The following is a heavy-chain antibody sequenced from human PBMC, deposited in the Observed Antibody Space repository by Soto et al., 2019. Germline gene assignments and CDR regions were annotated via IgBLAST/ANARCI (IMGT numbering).Heavy chain of an antibody. D-gene: IGHD5-12*01. J-gene: IGHJ6*02. V-gene: IGHV3-23*01. CDR3: AKDHSVYSRYDHYYGMDV. Sequence: EVQLLESGGGLVQPGGSLRLSCAASGFTFSTYAMSWVRQAPGKGLEWVAAISGSGGYTYYADSVKGRCTISRDNSKNTLYLQMNSLRVEDTAVYYCAKDHSVYSRYDHYYGMDVWGQGTTVTVSS. CDR2: ISGSGGYT. CDR1: GFTFSTYA.